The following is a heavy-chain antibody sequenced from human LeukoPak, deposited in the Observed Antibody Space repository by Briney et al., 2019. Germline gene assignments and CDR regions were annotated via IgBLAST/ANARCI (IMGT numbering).Heavy chain of an antibody. CDR3: ARESRIGYSSSWGSGFDP. J-gene: IGHJ5*02. V-gene: IGHV4-4*07. D-gene: IGHD6-13*01. CDR2: IYTSGST. CDR1: GGSISSYY. Sequence: SETLSLTCTVSGGSISSYYWSWIRLPAGKGLEWIGRIYTSGSTNYNPSLKSRVTMSVDTSKNQFSLKLSSVTAADTAVYYCARESRIGYSSSWGSGFDPWGQGTLVTVSS.